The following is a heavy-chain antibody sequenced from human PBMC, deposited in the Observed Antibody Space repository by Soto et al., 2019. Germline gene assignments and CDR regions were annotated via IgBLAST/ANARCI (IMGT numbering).Heavy chain of an antibody. CDR1: GGSISSRGYS. J-gene: IGHJ3*02. V-gene: IGHV4-30-2*01. Sequence: PSETLSLTCAVSGGSISSRGYSWSWIRQPPGKGQERIGYIYHSGSTYCNPSLKSRVTISVDRSKNQFSLKLSSMTAADTAVYYWSREHYGSVIHTYDIWGPGTTAT. D-gene: IGHD3-10*01. CDR3: SREHYGSVIHTYDI. CDR2: IYHSGST.